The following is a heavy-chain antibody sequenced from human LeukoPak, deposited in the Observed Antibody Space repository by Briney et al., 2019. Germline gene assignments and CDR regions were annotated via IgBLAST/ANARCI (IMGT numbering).Heavy chain of an antibody. CDR3: ASIYDSDLDY. CDR1: GGTFSSYA. CDR2: IIPIFGTA. Sequence: ASVTVSCKASGGTFSSYAISWVRQAPGQGLEWMGGIIPIFGTANYAQKFQGRVTITADESTSTAYMELSSLRSEDTAVYYRASIYDSDLDYWGQGTLVTVSS. D-gene: IGHD3-22*01. J-gene: IGHJ4*02. V-gene: IGHV1-69*13.